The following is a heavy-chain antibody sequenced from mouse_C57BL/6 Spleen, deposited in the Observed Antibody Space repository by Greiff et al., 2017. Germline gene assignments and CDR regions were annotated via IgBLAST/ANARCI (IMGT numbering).Heavy chain of an antibody. Sequence: VKLMESGAELVKPGASVKLSCKASGYTFTSYWMHWVKQRPGQGLEWIGMIHPNSGSTNYNEKFKSKATLTVDKSSSTAYMQLSSLTSEDSAVYYCARGELEDYWGQGTTLTVSS. CDR3: ARGELEDY. V-gene: IGHV1-64*01. CDR1: GYTFTSYW. CDR2: IHPNSGST. J-gene: IGHJ2*01.